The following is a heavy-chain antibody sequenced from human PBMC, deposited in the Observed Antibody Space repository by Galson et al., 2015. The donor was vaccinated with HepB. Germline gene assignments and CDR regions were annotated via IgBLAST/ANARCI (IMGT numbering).Heavy chain of an antibody. D-gene: IGHD6-25*01. V-gene: IGHV3-33*08. CDR3: ARDAPVAAPAAFDY. CDR2: IWGDGTNT. Sequence: SLRLSCAASGFTFRSFCIHWVRQAPGKGLEWVALIWGDGTNTYYADSVKGRFTISRDNSKNTINLQMNRLRAEDTAVYYCARDAPVAAPAAFDYWGQGTLVTVSS. CDR1: GFTFRSFC. J-gene: IGHJ4*02.